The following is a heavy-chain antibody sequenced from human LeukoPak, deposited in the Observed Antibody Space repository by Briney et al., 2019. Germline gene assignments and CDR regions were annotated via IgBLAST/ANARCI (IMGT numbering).Heavy chain of an antibody. CDR3: ARGPYSYDSSGAFDI. V-gene: IGHV4-39*07. D-gene: IGHD3-22*01. J-gene: IGHJ3*02. CDR1: GGSISSSSYY. CDR2: IYYSGST. Sequence: SETLSLTCTVSGGSISSSSYYWGWIRQPPGKGLEWIGSIYYSGSTYHNSSLKSRVTISVDTSKNQFSLKLSSVTAADTAVYFCARGPYSYDSSGAFDIWGQGTMVTVSS.